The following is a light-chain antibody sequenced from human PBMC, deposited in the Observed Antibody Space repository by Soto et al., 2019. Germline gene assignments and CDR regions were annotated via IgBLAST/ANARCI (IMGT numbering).Light chain of an antibody. J-gene: IGKJ1*01. Sequence: DIQMTQSPSSLSASVGDRVSITCRASQTISFYLNWYHHKPGKAPKLLIYAASSLQSGVPSRFSGSGSGTDFTLTINSLQPEDFATYYCQQSYSTPPTFGQGTRWIS. CDR2: AAS. CDR1: QTISFY. CDR3: QQSYSTPPT. V-gene: IGKV1-39*01.